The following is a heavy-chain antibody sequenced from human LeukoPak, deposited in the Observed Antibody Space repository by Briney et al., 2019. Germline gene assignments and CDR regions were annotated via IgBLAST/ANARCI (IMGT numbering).Heavy chain of an antibody. D-gene: IGHD3-9*01. CDR1: GGSISSSNW. V-gene: IGHV4-4*02. CDR2: IYHSGST. CDR3: ARGARYYDILTGYFFDY. Sequence: SGTLSLTCAVSGGSISSSNWWSWVRQPPGKGLEWIGEIYHSGSTNYNPSRKSRVTISVDKSKNQFSLKLSSVTAADTAVYYCARGARYYDILTGYFFDYWGQGTLVTVSS. J-gene: IGHJ4*02.